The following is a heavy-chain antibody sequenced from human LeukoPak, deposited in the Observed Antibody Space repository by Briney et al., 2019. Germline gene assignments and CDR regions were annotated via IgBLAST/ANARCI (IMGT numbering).Heavy chain of an antibody. CDR2: ISLEGISK. D-gene: IGHD3-16*01. Sequence: GGPLRLSCAASGFTFSNYPMHWVRQAPGKGLEWVAFISLEGISKYYADSVKGRFTISRDNSKSSLNLQMNSLRPDDTGVYYCARDPRQHPPHWGKFDSWGQGTLVTVSS. J-gene: IGHJ4*02. V-gene: IGHV3-30-3*01. CDR1: GFTFSNYP. CDR3: ARDPRQHPPHWGKFDS.